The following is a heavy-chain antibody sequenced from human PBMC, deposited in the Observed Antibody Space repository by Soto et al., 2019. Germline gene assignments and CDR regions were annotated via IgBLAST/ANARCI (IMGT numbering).Heavy chain of an antibody. CDR3: AKDLHYYGMDV. Sequence: GGSLRLSCAASGLTFSSYFMNWVRQAPGKGLEWVSAISGSGANTDYADSVKGRFTISRDNSKNTLYLQMNSLRAEDTALYYCAKDLHYYGMDVWGQGTTVTVSS. CDR1: GLTFSSYF. CDR2: ISGSGANT. J-gene: IGHJ6*02. V-gene: IGHV3-23*01.